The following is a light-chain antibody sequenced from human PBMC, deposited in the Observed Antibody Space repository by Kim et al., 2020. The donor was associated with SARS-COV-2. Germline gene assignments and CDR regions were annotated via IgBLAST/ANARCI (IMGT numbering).Light chain of an antibody. CDR1: ESVGSN. CDR2: GAS. V-gene: IGKV3-15*01. Sequence: ETVMTQSPASLSVSPGDGATLSCRASESVGSNLAWYQQKPGQGPRLLIYGASTRATGIPARFSGSGSGTEFTLTISSLQSEDFAVYYCQQYNKLPPLTCGGGTKMDIK. CDR3: QQYNKLPPLT. J-gene: IGKJ4*01.